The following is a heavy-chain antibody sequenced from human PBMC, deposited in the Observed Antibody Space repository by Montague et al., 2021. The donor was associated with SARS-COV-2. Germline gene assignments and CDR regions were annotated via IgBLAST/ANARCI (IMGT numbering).Heavy chain of an antibody. CDR3: ASSYYYGSGTYVYNYYMDV. D-gene: IGHD3-10*01. CDR2: ISYSGRT. V-gene: IGHV4-39*01. Sequence: SETLSLTCTVSGGSVSSSPYYWGWIRQPPGRGLEWVGCISYSGRTYFSPSLKSRPTISVDSSENQFSLRLSSVTAADTAVYYCASSYYYGSGTYVYNYYMDVWGKGTTVTVSS. CDR1: GGSVSSSPYY. J-gene: IGHJ6*03.